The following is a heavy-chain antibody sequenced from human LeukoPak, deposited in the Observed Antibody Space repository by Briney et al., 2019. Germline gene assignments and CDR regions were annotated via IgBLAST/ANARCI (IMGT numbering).Heavy chain of an antibody. CDR2: INPNSGGT. V-gene: IGHV1-2*02. CDR3: AKPTCTNGVCYSFDAFDI. J-gene: IGHJ3*02. D-gene: IGHD2-8*01. CDR1: GYTFTGYY. Sequence: EASVKVSCKASGYTFTGYYMHWVRQAPGQGLGWMGWINPNSGGTSYAQKFQGRVTMTRDTSISTAYMELSRLRSDDTAVYYCAKPTCTNGVCYSFDAFDIWGQGTMVTVSS.